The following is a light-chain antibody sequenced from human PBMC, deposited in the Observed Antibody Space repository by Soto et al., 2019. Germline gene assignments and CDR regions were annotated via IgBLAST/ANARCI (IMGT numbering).Light chain of an antibody. CDR2: DAS. J-gene: IGKJ2*01. CDR3: QQYNTYSYT. CDR1: QSINIW. V-gene: IGKV1-5*01. Sequence: DIQMTQSPSTLSASVGDRVTITCRASQSINIWLAWYQQKAGKAPKLLIYDASTLENRVPLRFSGGGSGTEFTLTISGLQPADFATYYCQQYNTYSYTFGQGTKLEIK.